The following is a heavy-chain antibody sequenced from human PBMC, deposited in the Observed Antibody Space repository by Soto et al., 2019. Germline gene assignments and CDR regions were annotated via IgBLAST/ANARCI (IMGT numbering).Heavy chain of an antibody. J-gene: IGHJ4*02. CDR1: GFTFSRYW. V-gene: IGHV3-7*01. D-gene: IGHD2-15*01. CDR3: ARDPVCSGGSCYYY. Sequence: EVQLVESGGGLVQPGGSLRLSCAASGFTFSRYWMTWVRQAPGKGLEWVANIKQDGSDTYYVDSVKGRFTTSRDYAENALYLQMNSLRADDTAVYFCARDPVCSGGSCYYYWGQGTLVTVTS. CDR2: IKQDGSDT.